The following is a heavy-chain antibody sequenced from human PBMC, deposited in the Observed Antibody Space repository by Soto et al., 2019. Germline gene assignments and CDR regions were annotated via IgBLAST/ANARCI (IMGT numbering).Heavy chain of an antibody. CDR1: GFTFSSYA. CDR2: ISYDGSNK. V-gene: IGHV3-30-3*01. CDR3: ARDMREYQLLLFDY. Sequence: QVQLVESGGGVVQPGRSLRLSCAASGFTFSSYAMHWVRQAPGKGLEWVAVISYDGSNKYYADSVKGRFTISRGNSKNTLYLQMNSLRAEDTAVYYCARDMREYQLLLFDYWGQGTLVTVSS. J-gene: IGHJ4*02. D-gene: IGHD2-2*01.